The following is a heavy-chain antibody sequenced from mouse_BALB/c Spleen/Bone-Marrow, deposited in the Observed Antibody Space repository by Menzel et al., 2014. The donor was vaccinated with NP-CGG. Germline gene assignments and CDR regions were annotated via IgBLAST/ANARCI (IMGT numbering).Heavy chain of an antibody. CDR2: IDPSTGRT. J-gene: IGHJ2*01. CDR3: ARINGYDY. V-gene: IGHV1S81*02. Sequence: VQLQQSGAELVKPGASVKLSCKAPGYTFTSYWMHWVKQRPGQGLEWIGEIDPSTGRTDYNKKFKSQATLTVDKSSSTAYMHLSSLTSEDSAVYYCARINGYDYWGQGTTLTVSS. D-gene: IGHD2-2*01. CDR1: GYTFTSYW.